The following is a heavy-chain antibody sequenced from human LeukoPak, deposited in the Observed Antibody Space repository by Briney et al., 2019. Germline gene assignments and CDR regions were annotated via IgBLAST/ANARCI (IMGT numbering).Heavy chain of an antibody. V-gene: IGHV3-30-3*01. Sequence: TGGSLRLSCAASGFTFSSYAMHWVRQAPGKGLEWVAVISYDGSNKYYADSVKGRFTISRDNSKNTLYLQMNSLRAEDTALYYCARSYYDYIWGSYRPVDYWGQGTLVTVSS. CDR3: ARSYYDYIWGSYRPVDY. CDR1: GFTFSSYA. D-gene: IGHD3-16*02. CDR2: ISYDGSNK. J-gene: IGHJ4*02.